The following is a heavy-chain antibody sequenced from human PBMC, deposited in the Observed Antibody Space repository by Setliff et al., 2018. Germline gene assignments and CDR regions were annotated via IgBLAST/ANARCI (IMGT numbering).Heavy chain of an antibody. CDR3: ARGSNSIFYWFDP. Sequence: SETLPLTCAVYGGSFSGYYWSWIRQPPGKGLEWIGKINHSGSTNYNPSLKSRVTISVDTSKNQFSLKLSSVTAADTAVYYCARGSNSIFYWFDPWGQGTLVTVSS. J-gene: IGHJ5*02. V-gene: IGHV4-34*01. CDR2: INHSGST. D-gene: IGHD4-4*01. CDR1: GGSFSGYY.